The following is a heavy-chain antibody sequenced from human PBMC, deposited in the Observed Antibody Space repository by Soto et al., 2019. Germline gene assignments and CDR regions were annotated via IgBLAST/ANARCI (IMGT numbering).Heavy chain of an antibody. CDR1: GGSITPYY. V-gene: IGHV4-59*01. J-gene: IGHJ4*02. Sequence: QVQLQESGPGLVKPSETLSLTCTVSGGSITPYYWSWIRQPPGKRLEWIGYISSSGFTNYNPSLNSRVTISVDTSKNQFSLKLSSVTAADTAVYYCVRDCYSSSYFDLWGQGTLVTVSS. CDR2: ISSSGFT. D-gene: IGHD6-13*01. CDR3: VRDCYSSSYFDL.